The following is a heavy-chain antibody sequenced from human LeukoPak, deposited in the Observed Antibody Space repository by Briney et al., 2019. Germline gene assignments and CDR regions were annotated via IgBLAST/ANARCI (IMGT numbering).Heavy chain of an antibody. V-gene: IGHV3-23*01. D-gene: IGHD4-23*01. J-gene: IGHJ4*02. Sequence: GGSLRLSCTASGFTFSNYAMSWVRQAPGKGLEWVSAISGSGGSTYYADSVKGRFTISRDNSKNTLYLQMNSLRAEDTAVYYCAKDLVNSALPGYFDYWGQGTLVTVSS. CDR1: GFTFSNYA. CDR3: AKDLVNSALPGYFDY. CDR2: ISGSGGST.